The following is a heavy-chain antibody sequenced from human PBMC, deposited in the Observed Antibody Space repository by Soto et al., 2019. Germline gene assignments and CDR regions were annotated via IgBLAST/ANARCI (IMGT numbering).Heavy chain of an antibody. CDR2: IYYSGST. CDR3: AGYCSSCICPVDHFFALEV. J-gene: IGHJ6*02. V-gene: IGHV4-30-4*02. CDR1: GGSISSGDYY. Sequence: PSETLSLTCTVSGGSISSGDYYWIWIRHAPGKGLEWIGYIYYSGSTYYNPSLKSRVTISVDTSKKQFSLKLNSVRAADTARYLCAGYCSSCICPVDHFFALEVLGQGTTGTVS. D-gene: IGHD2-2*01.